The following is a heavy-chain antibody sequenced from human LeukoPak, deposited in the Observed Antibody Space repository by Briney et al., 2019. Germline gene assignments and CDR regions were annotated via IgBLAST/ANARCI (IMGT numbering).Heavy chain of an antibody. D-gene: IGHD5-12*01. J-gene: IGHJ6*03. V-gene: IGHV3-66*02. CDR3: ARVWSGYDLYYYYMDV. CDR1: GFTFSSNY. CDR2: IYSGGST. Sequence: GGSLRLSCAASGFTFSSNYMSWVRQAPGKGLEWVSVIYSGGSTYYADSVKRRFTISRDNSKNTLYLQMNSLRAEDTAVYYCARVWSGYDLYYYYMDVWGKGTTVTVSS.